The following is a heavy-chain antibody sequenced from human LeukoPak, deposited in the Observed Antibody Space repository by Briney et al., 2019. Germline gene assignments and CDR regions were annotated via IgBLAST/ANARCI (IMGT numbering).Heavy chain of an antibody. J-gene: IGHJ4*02. V-gene: IGHV4-30-4*08. CDR2: IYYSGST. CDR3: ARELTPSYFDY. CDR1: GGSISSGDYY. D-gene: IGHD1-14*01. Sequence: PSETLSPTCTVSGGSISSGDYYWSWIRQPPGKGLEWIGYIYYSGSTYYNPSLKSRVTISVDTSKNQFSLKLSSVTAADTAVYYCARELTPSYFDYWGQGTLVTVSS.